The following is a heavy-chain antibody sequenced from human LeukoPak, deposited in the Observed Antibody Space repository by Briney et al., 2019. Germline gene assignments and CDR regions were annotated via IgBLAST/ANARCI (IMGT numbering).Heavy chain of an antibody. CDR2: IIPILGIA. J-gene: IGHJ4*02. CDR3: AREVGYDIFDY. Sequence: SVKVSCKASGGTFSSYAISWVRQAPGQGLEWMGRIIPILGIANYAQKFQGRVTITADKSTSTAYMELSSLRSEDTAVYYCAREVGYDIFDYWGQGTLVTVSS. D-gene: IGHD5-12*01. CDR1: GGTFSSYA. V-gene: IGHV1-69*04.